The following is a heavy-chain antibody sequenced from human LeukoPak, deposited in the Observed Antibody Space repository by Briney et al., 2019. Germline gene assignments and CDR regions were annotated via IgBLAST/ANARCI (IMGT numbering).Heavy chain of an antibody. Sequence: ASVKVSCKASGGTFSSYGISWVRQAPGQGLEWMGIINPSGGSTSYAQKFQGRVTMTRDTSTSTVYMELSSLRSEDTAVYYCARGDGDYFDYWGQGTLVTVSS. D-gene: IGHD2-21*02. V-gene: IGHV1-46*01. J-gene: IGHJ4*02. CDR2: INPSGGST. CDR1: GGTFSSYG. CDR3: ARGDGDYFDY.